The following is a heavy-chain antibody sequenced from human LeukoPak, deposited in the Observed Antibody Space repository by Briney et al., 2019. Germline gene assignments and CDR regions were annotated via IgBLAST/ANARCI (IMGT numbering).Heavy chain of an antibody. J-gene: IGHJ4*02. CDR3: AKVSIDLVVVIRRYYFDY. V-gene: IGHV3-23*01. Sequence: GGSLRLSCAASGFTFSSYAMSWVRQAPGKGLEWVSAISGSGGSTYSADSVKGRFTISRDNSKNPLYLQMNSLRAEDTAVYYCAKVSIDLVVVIRRYYFDYWGQGTLVTVSS. D-gene: IGHD3-22*01. CDR2: ISGSGGST. CDR1: GFTFSSYA.